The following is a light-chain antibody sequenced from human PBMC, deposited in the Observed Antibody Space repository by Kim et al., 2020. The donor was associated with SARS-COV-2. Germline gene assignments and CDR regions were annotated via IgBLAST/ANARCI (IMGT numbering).Light chain of an antibody. CDR3: QSYDNSLSVWV. V-gene: IGLV1-40*03. J-gene: IGLJ3*02. CDR2: GNN. CDR1: SSNIGAGSD. Sequence: QRVTISCTGRSSNIGAGSDVHWYQQLPGTAPRLLIFGNNNRPSGVPDRFSGSKSGASASLAITGLQAEDESAYYCQSYDNSLSVWVFGGGTMLTVL.